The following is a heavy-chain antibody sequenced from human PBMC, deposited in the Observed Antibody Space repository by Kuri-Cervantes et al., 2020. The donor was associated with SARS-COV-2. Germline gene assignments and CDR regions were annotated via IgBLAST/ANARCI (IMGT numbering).Heavy chain of an antibody. J-gene: IGHJ4*02. CDR3: AHSTTYSRNYFPY. CDR2: IDWDDDK. D-gene: IGHD6-13*01. Sequence: SGHTLVKPPQTLSLTCTFTRFSLSTSGMCVSWIRQPPGKALEWLSRIDWDDDKYYSTSLKTRLTISKDTSKNQVVLTMTNMDPVDTATYYCAHSTTYSRNYFPYWGQGTLVTVSS. V-gene: IGHV2-70*12. CDR1: RFSLSTSGMC.